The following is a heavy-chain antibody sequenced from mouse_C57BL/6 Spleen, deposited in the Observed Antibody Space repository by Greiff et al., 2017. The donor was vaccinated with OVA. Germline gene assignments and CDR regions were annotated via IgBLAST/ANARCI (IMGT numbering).Heavy chain of an antibody. J-gene: IGHJ4*01. CDR1: GYAFSSSW. V-gene: IGHV1-82*01. CDR3: AREDTPYYAMDY. D-gene: IGHD3-3*01. Sequence: QVQLKESGPELVKPGASVKISCKASGYAFSSSWMNWVKQRPGKGLEWIGRIYPGDGDTNYNGKFKGKATLTADKSSSTAYMQLSSLTSEDSAVYFCAREDTPYYAMDYWGQGTSVTVSS. CDR2: IYPGDGDT.